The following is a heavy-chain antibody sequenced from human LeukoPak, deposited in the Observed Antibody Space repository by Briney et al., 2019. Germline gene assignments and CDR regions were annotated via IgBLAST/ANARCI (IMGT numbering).Heavy chain of an antibody. CDR2: IYYSGST. V-gene: IGHV4-59*01. CDR1: GGSISSYY. Sequence: KTSETLSLTCTVSGGSISSYYWSWIRQPPGKGLEWIGYIYYSGSTNYNPSLKSRVTISVDTSKNQFSLKLSSVTAADTAVYYCARGGTIAAADPYYYYYYMDVWGKGTTVTVSS. D-gene: IGHD6-13*01. CDR3: ARGGTIAAADPYYYYYYMDV. J-gene: IGHJ6*03.